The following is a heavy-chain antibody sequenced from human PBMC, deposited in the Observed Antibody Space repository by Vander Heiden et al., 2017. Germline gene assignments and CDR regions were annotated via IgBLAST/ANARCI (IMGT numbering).Heavy chain of an antibody. D-gene: IGHD5-18*01. CDR1: GFTFDDYA. Sequence: EVQLVESGGGLSQPGRSLRRSCAASGFTFDDYAMHWVRQAPGKGLECVSGISWNSGSIGYADSVKGRFTISRDNAKNSLYLQMNSLRAEETALYYCAKVIGYSYGETFDYWGQGTLVTVSS. J-gene: IGHJ4*02. V-gene: IGHV3-9*01. CDR2: ISWNSGSI. CDR3: AKVIGYSYGETFDY.